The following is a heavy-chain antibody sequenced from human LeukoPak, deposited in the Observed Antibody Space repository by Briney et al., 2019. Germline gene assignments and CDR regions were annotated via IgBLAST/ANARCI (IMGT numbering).Heavy chain of an antibody. J-gene: IGHJ3*02. CDR3: ARPPIDGSIDGFES. D-gene: IGHD1-14*01. V-gene: IGHV1-2*02. CDR1: GYTFTDYF. Sequence: VASVKVSCKASGYTFTDYFMHWVRQAPGQGLEWMGWINPKSGGTNYVQRFQGRVTMTRDTSITTAYMELSRLRSDDTAVYYCARPPIDGSIDGFESWGKGQWSPSRQ. CDR2: INPKSGGT.